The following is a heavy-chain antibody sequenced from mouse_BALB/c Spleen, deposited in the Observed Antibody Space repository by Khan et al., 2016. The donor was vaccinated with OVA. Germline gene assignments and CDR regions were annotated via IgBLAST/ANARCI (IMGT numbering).Heavy chain of an antibody. CDR1: GYSITSDYA. CDR2: ISYSGNT. V-gene: IGHV3-2*02. D-gene: IGHD1-1*01. J-gene: IGHJ2*01. Sequence: VQLQESGPGLVKPSQSLSLTCTVTGYSITSDYAWNWIRQFPGNKLEWMSYISYSGNTKYNPSLKSRISITRDTSKNQFFLQLNSVTIEDAATYYCARVYGGDFDYWVQGTTLTVSS. CDR3: ARVYGGDFDY.